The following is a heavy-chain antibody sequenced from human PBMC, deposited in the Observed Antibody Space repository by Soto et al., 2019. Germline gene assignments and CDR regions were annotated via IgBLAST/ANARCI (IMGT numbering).Heavy chain of an antibody. V-gene: IGHV1-8*01. CDR1: GYTFTSYD. Sequence: ASVKVSCKASGYTFTSYDINWVRQATGQGLEWMGWMNPNSGNTGYAQKFQGRVTMTRNTSISTAYMELSSLRSEDTAVYYCARGRTYYDILTGYYKGSRYYFDYWG. D-gene: IGHD3-9*01. J-gene: IGHJ4*01. CDR3: ARGRTYYDILTGYYKGSRYYFDY. CDR2: MNPNSGNT.